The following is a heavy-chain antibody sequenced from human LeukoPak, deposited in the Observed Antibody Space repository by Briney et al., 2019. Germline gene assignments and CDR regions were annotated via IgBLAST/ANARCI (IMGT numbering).Heavy chain of an antibody. V-gene: IGHV4-59*08. D-gene: IGHD5-18*01. CDR2: IYYSGRT. CDR3: ARHTLDTGYYFDY. J-gene: IGHJ4*02. CDR1: GASISSYY. Sequence: SETLSLTCTVSGASISSYYWSWIRQPPGKGLEWMGYIYYSGRTKYNRSLKSRVTISVDTSKNQFSLKLSSVTAADTAVYYCARHTLDTGYYFDYWGQGTLVTVSS.